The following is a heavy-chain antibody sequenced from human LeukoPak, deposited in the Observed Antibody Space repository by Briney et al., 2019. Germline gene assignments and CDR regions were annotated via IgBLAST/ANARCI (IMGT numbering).Heavy chain of an antibody. V-gene: IGHV3-21*01. CDR3: ARDHRGGSSWSGGFDY. CDR2: ISSSSSYI. J-gene: IGHJ4*02. D-gene: IGHD6-13*01. CDR1: GFTFSSYS. Sequence: PGGSLRLSCAASGFTFSSYSMNWVRQAPGKGLEWVSSISSSSSYIYYADSVKGRFTISRDNAKNSLYLQMNSLRAEDTAVYYCARDHRGGSSWSGGFDYWGQGTLVTVSS.